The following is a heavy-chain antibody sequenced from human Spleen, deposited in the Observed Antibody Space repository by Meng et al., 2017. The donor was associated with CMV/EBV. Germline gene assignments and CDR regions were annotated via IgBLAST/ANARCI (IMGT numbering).Heavy chain of an antibody. D-gene: IGHD2-2*01. CDR3: ARHIRDCSSTSCYAEY. Sequence: KVSCKGSGYSFSTYWIVWVRQMPGKGLEWMGIIYPGDSDTRYSPSFQGQVTISADKSISTAFLQWSSLKASDNATYYCARHIRDCSSTSCYAEYWGQGTLVTVSS. CDR1: GYSFSTYW. J-gene: IGHJ4*02. V-gene: IGHV5-51*01. CDR2: IYPGDSDT.